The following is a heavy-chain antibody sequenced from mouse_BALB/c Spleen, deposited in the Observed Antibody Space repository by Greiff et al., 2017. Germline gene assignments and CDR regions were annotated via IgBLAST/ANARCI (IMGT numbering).Heavy chain of an antibody. V-gene: IGHV5-6-4*01. CDR1: GFTFSSYT. D-gene: IGHD3-2*02. CDR3: TRDQDGFDY. CDR2: ISSGGSYT. Sequence: EVMLVESGGGLVKPGGSLKLSCAASGFTFSSYTMSWVRQTPEKRLEWVATISSGGSYTYYPDSVKGRFTISRDNAKNTLYLQMSSLKSEDTAMYYCTRDQDGFDYWGQGTTLTVSS. J-gene: IGHJ2*01.